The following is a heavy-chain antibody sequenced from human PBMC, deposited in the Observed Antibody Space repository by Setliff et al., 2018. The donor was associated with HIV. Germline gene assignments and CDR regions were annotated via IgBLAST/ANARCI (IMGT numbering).Heavy chain of an antibody. Sequence: GSLRLSCAASGFIFNNYDMNWVRQAPGKGPEWVSSLTTDSNYIYHADSVKGRFTVSRDNAKNSLYLQMNSLRAEDTALYYCVREDIVTTGGRLDYYMDVWGKGTTVTVSS. J-gene: IGHJ6*03. V-gene: IGHV3-21*04. CDR2: LTTDSNYI. CDR1: GFIFNNYD. CDR3: VREDIVTTGGRLDYYMDV. D-gene: IGHD5-12*01.